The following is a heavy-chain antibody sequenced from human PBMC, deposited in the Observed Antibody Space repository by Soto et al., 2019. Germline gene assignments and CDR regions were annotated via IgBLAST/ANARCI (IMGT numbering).Heavy chain of an antibody. CDR3: ARQRDSSAYLSPYGGFDI. CDR1: GDSFSTNW. V-gene: IGHV5-51*01. D-gene: IGHD3-22*01. J-gene: IGHJ3*02. CDR2: IYAGDSDT. Sequence: QLVQSGAEAKKPGESLKISCKDSGDSFSTNWIGWVRQMPGKGLEWMGVIYAGDSDTRYSPSFQGQVTISADKSISTAYLQWSSLKASDTAMYYCARQRDSSAYLSPYGGFDIWGQGTMVIVSS.